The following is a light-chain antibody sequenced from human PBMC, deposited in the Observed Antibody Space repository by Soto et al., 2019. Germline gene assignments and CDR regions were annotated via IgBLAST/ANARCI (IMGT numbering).Light chain of an antibody. V-gene: IGLV7-43*01. J-gene: IGLJ3*02. CDR1: TGTVTSGFY. CDR3: LFYNGGAWV. CDR2: GTS. Sequence: QAVVTQEPSLTVSPGGTVTLTCASSTGTVTSGFYPNWFQQKPGQAPRALIYGTSNKHSWTPAQFSGSLLGGKAALTLSGVQPEDEAEYYCLFYNGGAWVFGGGTKLTVL.